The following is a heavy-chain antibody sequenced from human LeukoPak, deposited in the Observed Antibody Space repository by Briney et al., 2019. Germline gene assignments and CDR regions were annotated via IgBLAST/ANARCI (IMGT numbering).Heavy chain of an antibody. D-gene: IGHD6-13*01. J-gene: IGHJ5*02. Sequence: PGGSLRLSCAASGFTFSNYAMSWLRQPPGKGLEWVSTISGSGGTTNYAGSVKGRFTISRVNSKDTVFMQKISRRVEDTAVYYWEGLPAAAAVWLDPWGQGTLVTVSS. CDR2: ISGSGGTT. CDR1: GFTFSNYA. V-gene: IGHV3-23*01. CDR3: EGLPAAAAVWLDP.